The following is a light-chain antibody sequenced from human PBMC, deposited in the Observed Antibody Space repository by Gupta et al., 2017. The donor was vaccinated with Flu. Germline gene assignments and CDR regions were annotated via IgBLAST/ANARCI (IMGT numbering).Light chain of an antibody. CDR1: QSVSSY. V-gene: IGKV3-11*01. CDR2: DAS. J-gene: IGKJ5*01. Sequence: EIVLTQSPATLSLSPGERATLSCRASQSVSSYLAWYQQKPGQAPRLLIYDASNRATGIPARFSGSGSGTDLTLTISSLEHEDFAVYYCQQRSNWPLITFGQGTXLEIK. CDR3: QQRSNWPLIT.